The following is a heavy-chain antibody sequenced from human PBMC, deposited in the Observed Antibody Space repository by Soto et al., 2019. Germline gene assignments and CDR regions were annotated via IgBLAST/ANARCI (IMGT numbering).Heavy chain of an antibody. J-gene: IGHJ6*03. CDR2: ISSSSSTI. D-gene: IGHD3-10*01. Sequence: GGSLRLSCAASGFTFSSYSMNWVRQAPGKGLEWVSYISSSSSTIYYADSVKGRFTISRDNAKNSLYLQMNSLRAEDTAVYYCARAATLYYYGSGPQDYMDVWGKGTTVTVSS. V-gene: IGHV3-48*01. CDR1: GFTFSSYS. CDR3: ARAATLYYYGSGPQDYMDV.